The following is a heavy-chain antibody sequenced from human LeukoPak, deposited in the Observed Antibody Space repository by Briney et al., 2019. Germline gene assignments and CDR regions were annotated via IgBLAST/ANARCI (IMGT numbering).Heavy chain of an antibody. V-gene: IGHV4-30-4*01. CDR3: ARAPMVLDAFDI. D-gene: IGHD3-10*01. J-gene: IGHJ3*02. CDR1: GGSISSGDYY. CDR2: IYYSGST. Sequence: TLSLTCTVSGGSISSGDYYWSWIRQPPGKGLEWIGYIYYSGSTYYNPSLKSRVTISVDTSKNQFSLKLSSVTAADTAVYYCARAPMVLDAFDIWGQGTMVTVSS.